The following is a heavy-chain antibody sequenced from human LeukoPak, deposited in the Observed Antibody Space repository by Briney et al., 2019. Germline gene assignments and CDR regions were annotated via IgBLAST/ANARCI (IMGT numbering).Heavy chain of an antibody. CDR2: INPNSGGT. J-gene: IGHJ4*02. CDR3: AREGPIVGATHLVDY. CDR1: VYTFTYYY. V-gene: IGHV1-2*02. D-gene: IGHD1-26*01. Sequence: GASVTVSFKASVYTFTYYYMHWVRQAPGQGLEWMGWINPNSGGTNYAQKFQGRVTMTRDTSISTAYMELSRLRSDDTAVYYCAREGPIVGATHLVDYWGQGTLVTVSS.